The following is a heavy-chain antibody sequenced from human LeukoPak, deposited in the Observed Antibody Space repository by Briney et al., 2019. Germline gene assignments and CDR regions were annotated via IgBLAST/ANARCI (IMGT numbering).Heavy chain of an antibody. Sequence: GGSLRLSCAASGFTFSSYAMHWVRQAPGKGLEWVAVISYDGSNKYYADSVKGRFTISRDNSKNTLYLQMNSLRAEDTAVYYCARSSAPFEYSSSSDFDCWGQGTLVTVSS. D-gene: IGHD6-6*01. CDR2: ISYDGSNK. V-gene: IGHV3-30-3*01. J-gene: IGHJ4*02. CDR1: GFTFSSYA. CDR3: ARSSAPFEYSSSSDFDC.